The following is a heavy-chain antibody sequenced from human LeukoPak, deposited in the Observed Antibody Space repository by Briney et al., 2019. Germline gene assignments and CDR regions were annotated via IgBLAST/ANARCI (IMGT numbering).Heavy chain of an antibody. V-gene: IGHV3-23*01. CDR2: ISGSGGST. CDR1: GFTFSSYA. D-gene: IGHD3-10*01. J-gene: IGHJ4*02. CDR3: ARVNGAGYPGRFDY. Sequence: PGGSLRLSCAASGFTFSSYAMSWVRQAPGKGLEWVSAISGSGGSTYYADSVKGRFTISRDNSKNSLYLQMNSLRAEDTAVYYCARVNGAGYPGRFDYWGQGTLVTVSS.